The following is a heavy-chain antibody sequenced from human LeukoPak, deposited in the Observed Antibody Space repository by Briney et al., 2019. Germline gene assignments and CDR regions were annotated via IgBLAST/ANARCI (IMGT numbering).Heavy chain of an antibody. CDR2: INPDSGVT. J-gene: IGHJ5*01. CDR1: GYTFSGYS. V-gene: IGHV1-2*06. D-gene: IGHD1-20*01. CDR3: ARDASNWSAFDS. Sequence: PSVKVSCKASGYTFSGYSMHWVRQAPGQGLEWMGRINPDSGVTYYAQKFQGRVTMTSDTSITTAYMELSSLTSDDTATYYCARDASNWSAFDSWGQGTLVIVSS.